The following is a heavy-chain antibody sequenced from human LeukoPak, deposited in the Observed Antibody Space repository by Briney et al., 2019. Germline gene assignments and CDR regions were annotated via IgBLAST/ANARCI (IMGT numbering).Heavy chain of an antibody. Sequence: GESLKISCKGSGYSFTSYWIGWVRQMPGKGLEWMGIIYPGDSDTRYCPSFQGQVTISADKSISTAYLQWSSLKASDTAMYYCASQYSSSWGGLNYWGQGTLVTVSS. D-gene: IGHD6-13*01. CDR1: GYSFTSYW. V-gene: IGHV5-51*01. J-gene: IGHJ4*02. CDR3: ASQYSSSWGGLNY. CDR2: IYPGDSDT.